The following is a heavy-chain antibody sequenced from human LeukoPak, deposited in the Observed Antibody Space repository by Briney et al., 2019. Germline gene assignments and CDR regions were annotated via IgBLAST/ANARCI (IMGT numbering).Heavy chain of an antibody. CDR2: INPNSGGT. J-gene: IGHJ5*02. V-gene: IGHV1-2*06. Sequence: ASVKVSCXASGYTFTGYYMHWVRQAPGQGLEWMGRINPNSGGTNYAQKFQGRVTMTRDTSISTAYMELSRLRSDDTAVYYCARTLRGGGNNWFDPWGQGTLVTVSS. CDR3: ARTLRGGGNNWFDP. CDR1: GYTFTGYY. D-gene: IGHD3-16*01.